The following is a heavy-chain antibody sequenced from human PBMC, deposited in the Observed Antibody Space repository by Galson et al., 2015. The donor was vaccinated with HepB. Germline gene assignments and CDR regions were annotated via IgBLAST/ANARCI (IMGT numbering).Heavy chain of an antibody. J-gene: IGHJ4*02. Sequence: SLRLSCAASGFTFSSYAMSWVRQAPGKGLEWVSAISGSGGSTYYADSVKGRFTISRDNSENTLYLQMNSLRAEDTAVYYCAKHSAGPDTAKNPPTFDYWGQGTLVTVSS. CDR2: ISGSGGST. V-gene: IGHV3-23*01. CDR3: AKHSAGPDTAKNPPTFDY. D-gene: IGHD5-18*01. CDR1: GFTFSSYA.